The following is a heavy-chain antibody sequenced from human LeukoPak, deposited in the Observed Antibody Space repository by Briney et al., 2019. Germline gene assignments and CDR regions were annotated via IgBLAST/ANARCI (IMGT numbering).Heavy chain of an antibody. CDR3: ARVVARTAFDI. CDR2: IYYSGGT. J-gene: IGHJ3*02. CDR1: GGSISSGDYY. Sequence: SQTLSLTCSVSGGSISSGDYYWSWIRQPPGKGLEWIGSIYYSGGTYYNPSLKSRVTISVDTSKNQFSLKLSSVTAADTAVYYCARVVARTAFDIWGQGTMVTVSS. V-gene: IGHV4-30-2*03. D-gene: IGHD5-12*01.